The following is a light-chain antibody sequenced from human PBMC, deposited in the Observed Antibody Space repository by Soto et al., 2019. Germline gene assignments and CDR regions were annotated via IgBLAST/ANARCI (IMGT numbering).Light chain of an antibody. V-gene: IGLV1-40*01. Sequence: QSVLTQPPSVSGAPGQRVTISCTGSSSNIGAYYDVHWYQQLPGTVPKLLIFGNTNRPSGVPDRFSGSKSGTSASLAITGLQAEDEADYYCQSYDASLRDYVFGTGPKVTVL. J-gene: IGLJ1*01. CDR1: SSNIGAYYD. CDR3: QSYDASLRDYV. CDR2: GNT.